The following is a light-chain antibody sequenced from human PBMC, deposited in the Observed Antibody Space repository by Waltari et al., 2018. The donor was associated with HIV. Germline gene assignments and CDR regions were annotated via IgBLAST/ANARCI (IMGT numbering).Light chain of an antibody. V-gene: IGKV1-16*02. J-gene: IGKJ4*01. CDR1: QDVSNY. CDR3: QQYRAYPLT. CDR2: AAS. Sequence: DIQLTQSPSSLSASVGDRVTITCRASQDVSNYLAWFQQKPGEPPKSLIYAASSLQSGVPSKFSGSGSGTHFALTICSLQPEDFATYYCQQYRAYPLTFGGGTNVE.